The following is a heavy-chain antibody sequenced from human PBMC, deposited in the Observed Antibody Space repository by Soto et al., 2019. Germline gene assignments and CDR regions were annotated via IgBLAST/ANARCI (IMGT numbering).Heavy chain of an antibody. J-gene: IGHJ4*02. CDR1: GFTFSSYA. CDR2: ISGSGGST. V-gene: IGHV3-23*01. D-gene: IGHD6-19*01. CDR3: AKVADSPYSSGWYVDPDSFDY. Sequence: GGSLRLSCAASGFTFSSYAMSWVRQAPGKGLEWVSAISGSGGSTYYADSVKGRFTNSRDNSKNTLYLQMNSLRAEDTAVYYCAKVADSPYSSGWYVDPDSFDYWGQGTLVTVSS.